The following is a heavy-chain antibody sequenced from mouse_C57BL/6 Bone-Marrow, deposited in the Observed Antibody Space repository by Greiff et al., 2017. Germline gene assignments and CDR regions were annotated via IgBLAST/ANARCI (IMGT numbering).Heavy chain of an antibody. J-gene: IGHJ2*01. CDR2: INYDGSST. V-gene: IGHV5-16*01. CDR1: GFTFSDYY. D-gene: IGHD1-1*01. CDR3: ARDYDGSGFFDY. Sequence: EVKLVESEGGLVQPGSSMTLSCTASGFTFSDYYMAWVRQVPEKGLEWVANINYDGSSTYYLDSLKSRFIISRDNAKNILYLQMSSLKSEDTATYYCARDYDGSGFFDYWGQGTTLTVSS.